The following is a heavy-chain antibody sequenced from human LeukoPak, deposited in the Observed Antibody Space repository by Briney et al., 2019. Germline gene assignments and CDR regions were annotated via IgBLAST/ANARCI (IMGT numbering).Heavy chain of an antibody. CDR3: ARVYGDYGMYYFDY. D-gene: IGHD4-17*01. CDR2: IYHSGST. Sequence: SGTLSLTCAVSGGSISSSNWWSWVRQPPGKGLEWIGEIYHSGSTNYNPSLKSRVTISVDKSKNQFSLKLSSVTAADTAAYYCARVYGDYGMYYFDYWGQGTLVTVSS. CDR1: GGSISSSNW. V-gene: IGHV4-4*02. J-gene: IGHJ4*02.